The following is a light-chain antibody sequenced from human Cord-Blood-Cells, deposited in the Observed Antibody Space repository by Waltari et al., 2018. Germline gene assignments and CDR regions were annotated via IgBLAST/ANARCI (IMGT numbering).Light chain of an antibody. CDR2: WAS. CDR3: QQYYSTPYT. J-gene: IGKJ2*01. V-gene: IGKV4-1*01. Sequence: DIVMPQSPDSLALSLGERATINCKSSQSVLYSSNNKNYLAWYPQKPGQPPKLLIYWASTRESGVPDRFSGSGSGTDFTLTISSLQAEDVAVYYCQQYYSTPYTFGQGTKLEIK. CDR1: QSVLYSSNNKNY.